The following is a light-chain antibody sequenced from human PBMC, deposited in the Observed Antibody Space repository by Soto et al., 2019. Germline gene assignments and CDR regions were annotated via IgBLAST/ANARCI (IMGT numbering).Light chain of an antibody. V-gene: IGLV2-14*01. CDR2: EVS. CDR1: SSDVGGYNY. CDR3: SSYASNTTYV. Sequence: QSALTQPASVSGSPGQSITISCTGTSSDVGGYNYVSWYQQHPGKAPKVMIYEVSNRPSGISNRFSGSKSGNTASLTISGLQAEDEADYYCSSYASNTTYVFGTGTQLTVL. J-gene: IGLJ1*01.